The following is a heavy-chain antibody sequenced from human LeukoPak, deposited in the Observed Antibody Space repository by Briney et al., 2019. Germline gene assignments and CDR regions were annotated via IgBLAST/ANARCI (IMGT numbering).Heavy chain of an antibody. CDR2: IRSDGSIT. Sequence: GGSLRLSCAASGITISSYWMRWVRQVPGKGLVWVSRIRSDGSITSYADSVKGRFTISRDNVKNTVFLQMNSLRAEDTAVYYCARSDWFDPWGQGTLVTVSS. J-gene: IGHJ5*02. CDR1: GITISSYW. CDR3: ARSDWFDP. V-gene: IGHV3-74*01.